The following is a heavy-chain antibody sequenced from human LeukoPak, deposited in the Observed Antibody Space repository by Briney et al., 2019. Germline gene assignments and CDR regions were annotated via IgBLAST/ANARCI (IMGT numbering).Heavy chain of an antibody. CDR3: AKVDRAIFGVVIRYYYMDV. Sequence: PGGSLRLSCAASGFTVSSNYMSWVRQAPGKGLEWVSVIYSGGSTYYADSVKGRFTISRDNSKNTLYLQMNSLRAEDTAVYYCAKVDRAIFGVVIRYYYMDVWGKGTTVTVSS. CDR1: GFTVSSNY. D-gene: IGHD3-3*01. V-gene: IGHV3-66*01. CDR2: IYSGGST. J-gene: IGHJ6*03.